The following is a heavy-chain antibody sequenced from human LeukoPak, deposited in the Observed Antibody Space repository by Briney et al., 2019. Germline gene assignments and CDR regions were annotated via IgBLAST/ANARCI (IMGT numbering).Heavy chain of an antibody. CDR2: IWYDGSNK. CDR3: AREKYQLLGYGMDV. D-gene: IGHD2-2*01. J-gene: IGHJ6*02. CDR1: GFTFSSYG. V-gene: IGHV3-33*01. Sequence: GGSLRLSCAASGFTFSSYGMHWVRQAPGKGLEWVAVIWYDGSNKYYADSVKGRFTISRDNSKNTLYLQMNSLRAEDTAVYYCAREKYQLLGYGMDVWGQGTTVTVSS.